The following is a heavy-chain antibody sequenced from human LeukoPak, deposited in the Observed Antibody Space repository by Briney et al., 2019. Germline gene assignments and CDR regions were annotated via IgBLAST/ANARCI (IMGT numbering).Heavy chain of an antibody. D-gene: IGHD2/OR15-2a*01. CDR3: ARSIPARRDAFDI. CDR2: INPNSGGT. J-gene: IGHJ3*02. V-gene: IGHV1-2*02. Sequence: GASVKVSCKASGYTFTGYYMHWVRQAPGQGLEWMGWINPNSGGTNYAQKFQGRVTMTRVTSISTAYMELSKLRSDDTAVYYCARSIPARRDAFDIWGQGTMVTVSS. CDR1: GYTFTGYY.